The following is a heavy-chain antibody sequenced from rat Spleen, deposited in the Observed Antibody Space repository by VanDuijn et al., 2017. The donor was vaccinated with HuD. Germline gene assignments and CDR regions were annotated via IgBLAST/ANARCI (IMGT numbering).Heavy chain of an antibody. D-gene: IGHD1-1*01. CDR2: ISYSDIT. Sequence: EVQLQESGPGLVKPSQSLSLTCSVPGYSITSSYRWNWIRKFPGNKMEWIGHISYSDITDYNPSLKSRISITRDTSKNQFFLQLNSVTTEDTATYYCARGQYYFDYWGQGVMVTVSS. CDR1: GYSITSSY. V-gene: IGHV3-1*01. J-gene: IGHJ2*01. CDR3: ARGQYYFDY.